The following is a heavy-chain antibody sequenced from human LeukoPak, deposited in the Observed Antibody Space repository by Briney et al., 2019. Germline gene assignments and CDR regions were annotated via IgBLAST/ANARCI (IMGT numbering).Heavy chain of an antibody. CDR3: AKDTSGPGGHAFDI. CDR2: INWNGGST. D-gene: IGHD3-10*01. CDR1: GFTFDDYG. V-gene: IGHV3-20*04. J-gene: IGHJ3*02. Sequence: QPGGSLRLSCAASGFTFDDYGMSWVRQAPGKGLEWVSGINWNGGSTGYVDSVKGRFTISRDNSKNTLYLQMNSLRAEDTAVYYCAKDTSGPGGHAFDIWGQGTMVTVSS.